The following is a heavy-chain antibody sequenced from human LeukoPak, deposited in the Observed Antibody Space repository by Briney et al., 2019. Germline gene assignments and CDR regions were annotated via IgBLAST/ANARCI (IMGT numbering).Heavy chain of an antibody. CDR3: ARGGANYYGSGSHDY. CDR2: IYYSGST. Sequence: PSQTLSLTCTVSGGSISSGGYYWSWIRQHPGKGLEWIVYIYYSGSTYYNPSLKSRVTISVDTSKNQFSLKLSSVTAADTAVYYCARGGANYYGSGSHDYWGQGTLVTVSS. J-gene: IGHJ4*02. D-gene: IGHD3-10*01. V-gene: IGHV4-31*03. CDR1: GGSISSGGYY.